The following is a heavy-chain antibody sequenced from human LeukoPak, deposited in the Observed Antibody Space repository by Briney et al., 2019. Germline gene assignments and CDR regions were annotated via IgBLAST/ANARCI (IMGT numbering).Heavy chain of an antibody. J-gene: IGHJ3*02. CDR3: ARGGGYESDAFDI. V-gene: IGHV3-21*01. Sequence: GGSLRLSCAASGFTFSSYSMNWVRQAPGKGLEWVSSISSSSSYIYYADSVKGRFTISRDNAKNSLYLQMNSLRAEDTAVYYCARGGGYESDAFDIWGQGTMVTVSS. CDR2: ISSSSSYI. D-gene: IGHD5-12*01. CDR1: GFTFSSYS.